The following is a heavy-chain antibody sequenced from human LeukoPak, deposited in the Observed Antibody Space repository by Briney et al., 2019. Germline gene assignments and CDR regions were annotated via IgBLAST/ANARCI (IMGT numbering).Heavy chain of an antibody. CDR3: ARTPKRFGELYQSADY. J-gene: IGHJ4*02. D-gene: IGHD3-10*01. CDR1: GYTFTNHG. Sequence: GASVKVSCKASGYTFTNHGITWVRQAPGQGLEWMGWISAYNGNADYAQSFQGRATMTTDTSTSTAYMEPRSLRSDDTGVYYCARTPKRFGELYQSADYWGQGTLVTVSS. V-gene: IGHV1-18*01. CDR2: ISAYNGNA.